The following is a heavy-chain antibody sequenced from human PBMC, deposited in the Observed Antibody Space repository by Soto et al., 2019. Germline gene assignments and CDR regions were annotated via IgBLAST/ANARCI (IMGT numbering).Heavy chain of an antibody. Sequence: ASVKVSCKASGGTFSSYAISWVRQAPGQGLEWMGGIIPIFGTANYAQKFQGRVTITADESTSTAYMELSSLRSEDTAVYYCARGGPYYYDSSGYYYWGQGTLVTVSS. CDR3: ARGGPYYYDSSGYYY. CDR1: GGTFSSYA. D-gene: IGHD3-22*01. V-gene: IGHV1-69*13. CDR2: IIPIFGTA. J-gene: IGHJ4*02.